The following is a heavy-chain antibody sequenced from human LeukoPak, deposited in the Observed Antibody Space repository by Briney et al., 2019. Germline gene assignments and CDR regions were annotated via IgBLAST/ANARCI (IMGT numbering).Heavy chain of an antibody. Sequence: GGALRLSFAASGFTFSSSWMYWLRQSPGKGLVWVSRMNSDVTTISYADSVRGRFTISRDNAQNTLHLQMDSLRVAATAVYYCARGAPIDHWGQGVLVTVSS. CDR2: MNSDVTTI. CDR3: ARGAPIDH. J-gene: IGHJ5*02. V-gene: IGHV3-74*01. CDR1: GFTFSSSW.